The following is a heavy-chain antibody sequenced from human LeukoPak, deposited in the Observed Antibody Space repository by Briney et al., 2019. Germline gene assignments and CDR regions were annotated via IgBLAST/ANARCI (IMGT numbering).Heavy chain of an antibody. V-gene: IGHV4-34*01. CDR3: ARGARLARYSSGWFFY. CDR2: INHSGST. CDR1: GGSISNYY. D-gene: IGHD6-19*01. Sequence: SETLSLTCTVSGGSISNYYWSWIRQPPGKGLEWIGEINHSGSTNYNPSLKSRVTISVDTSKNQFSLELSSVTAADTAVYYCARGARLARYSSGWFFYWGQGTLVTVSS. J-gene: IGHJ4*02.